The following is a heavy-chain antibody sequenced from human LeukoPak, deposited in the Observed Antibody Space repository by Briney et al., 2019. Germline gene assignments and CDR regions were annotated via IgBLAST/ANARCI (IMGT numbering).Heavy chain of an antibody. J-gene: IGHJ4*02. V-gene: IGHV3-23*01. Sequence: GGSLRLSCAASGFMFRNHGMNWVRQAPGKGLEWLSTISGSGDNTYYADSVKGRFTVSRDNSKNTLYLLMNSLRVEDTAMYYCAKGAYYGDWGQGTLVTVSS. CDR2: ISGSGDNT. CDR1: GFMFRNHG. D-gene: IGHD3-3*01. CDR3: AKGAYYGD.